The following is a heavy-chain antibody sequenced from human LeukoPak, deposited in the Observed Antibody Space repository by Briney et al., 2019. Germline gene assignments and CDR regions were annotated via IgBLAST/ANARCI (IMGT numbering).Heavy chain of an antibody. Sequence: HPGRCPRLSCAASGFTFSRYGIHWGRQAPGKGLEWVTVISYDGSNKFYADTVTGRFTISRDNSKNTVYLQMNSLRAEDTAMYYCAKGLQGQWLGQGFDTWGPGNLLTVSP. D-gene: IGHD6-19*01. V-gene: IGHV3-30*18. CDR2: ISYDGSNK. CDR3: AKGLQGQWLGQGFDT. CDR1: GFTFSRYG. J-gene: IGHJ5*02.